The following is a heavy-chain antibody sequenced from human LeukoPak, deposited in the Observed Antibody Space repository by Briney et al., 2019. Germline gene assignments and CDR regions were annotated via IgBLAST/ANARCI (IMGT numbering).Heavy chain of an antibody. Sequence: PSETLSLTWAVSGGSISSSNWWSWVRQPPGKGLEWIGEIYHSGSTNYNPSLKSRVTISVDKSKNQFSLKLSSVTAADTAVYYCARTPSLYDSSGYIDYWGQGTLVTVFS. CDR3: ARTPSLYDSSGYIDY. CDR1: GGSISSSNW. J-gene: IGHJ4*02. CDR2: IYHSGST. V-gene: IGHV4-4*02. D-gene: IGHD3-22*01.